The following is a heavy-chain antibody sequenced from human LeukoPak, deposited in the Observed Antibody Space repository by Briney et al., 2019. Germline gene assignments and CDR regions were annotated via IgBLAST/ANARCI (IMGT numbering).Heavy chain of an antibody. CDR2: MNPNSGNP. D-gene: IGHD3-22*01. CDR1: GYTFTSYD. Sequence: GAPVKVSCKASGYTFTSYDINWVRQATGQGLEWMGWMNPNSGNPGYAQKFQGRVTITRNTSISTAYMELSSLRSEDTAVYYCARPRHYYDCSSPNAFDIWGQGTMVTVSS. CDR3: ARPRHYYDCSSPNAFDI. J-gene: IGHJ3*02. V-gene: IGHV1-8*03.